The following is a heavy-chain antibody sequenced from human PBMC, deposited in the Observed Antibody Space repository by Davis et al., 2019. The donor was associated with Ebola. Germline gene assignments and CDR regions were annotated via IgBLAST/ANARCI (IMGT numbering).Heavy chain of an antibody. CDR1: GGSLSDYY. Sequence: SETLSLTCAVDGGSLSDYYWSWIRQPPGKGLEWIGEINHSGSTNYNPSLKSRVTISVDTSKNQFSLKLSSVTAADTAVYYCARGETLTVTHLYYYYGMDVWGQGTTVTVSS. V-gene: IGHV4-34*01. CDR3: ARGETLTVTHLYYYYGMDV. J-gene: IGHJ6*02. CDR2: INHSGST. D-gene: IGHD4-17*01.